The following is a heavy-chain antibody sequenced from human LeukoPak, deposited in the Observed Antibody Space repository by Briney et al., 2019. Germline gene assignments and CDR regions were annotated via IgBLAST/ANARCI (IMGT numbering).Heavy chain of an antibody. CDR3: ARASYSSGWWFDY. CDR2: IYYSGST. V-gene: IGHV4-39*01. Sequence: SETLSLTCTVSGGSISSSSYYWGWICQPPGKGLEWIGSIYYSGSTYYNPSLKSRVTISVDTSKNQFSLKLSSVTAADTAVYYCARASYSSGWWFDYWGQGTLVTVSS. CDR1: GGSISSSSYY. D-gene: IGHD6-19*01. J-gene: IGHJ4*02.